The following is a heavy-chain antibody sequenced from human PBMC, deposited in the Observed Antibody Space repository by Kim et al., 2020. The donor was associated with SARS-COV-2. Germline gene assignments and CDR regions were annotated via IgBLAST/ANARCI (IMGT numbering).Heavy chain of an antibody. Sequence: KGRFTISRDNAKNSLYLQMNSLRAEDTAVYYCARDHRRITMVRGVKGWFDPWGQGTLVTVSS. CDR3: ARDHRRITMVRGVKGWFDP. D-gene: IGHD3-10*01. V-gene: IGHV3-11*06. J-gene: IGHJ5*02.